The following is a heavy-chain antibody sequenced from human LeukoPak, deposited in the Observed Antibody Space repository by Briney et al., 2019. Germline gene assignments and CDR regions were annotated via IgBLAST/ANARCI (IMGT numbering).Heavy chain of an antibody. D-gene: IGHD2-21*02. CDR2: IIPIFGTA. V-gene: IGHV1-69*13. CDR3: ARGWLAETTVVTPYNY. Sequence: SVKVSCTASGGTFSSYAISWVRQAPGQGLEWMGGIIPIFGTANYAQKFQGRVTITADESTSTAYMELSSLRSEDTAVYYCARGWLAETTVVTPYNYWGQGTLVTVSS. CDR1: GGTFSSYA. J-gene: IGHJ4*02.